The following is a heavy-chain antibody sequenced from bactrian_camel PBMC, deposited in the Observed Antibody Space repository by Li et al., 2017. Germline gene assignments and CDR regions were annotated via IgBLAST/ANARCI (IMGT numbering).Heavy chain of an antibody. D-gene: IGHD5*01. CDR2: IDSVGRS. V-gene: IGHV3S53*01. CDR1: GYTHSYNC. J-gene: IGHJ4*01. Sequence: HVQLVESGGGSVRAGGSLRLSCVVSGYTHSYNCMGWFRQAPGKEREGAASIDSVGRSSYADSAKGRFTISQDNAKNTLYLHMNSLKTEDTAMYYCAKTGVRSSDNYQRGQGTQVTVS.